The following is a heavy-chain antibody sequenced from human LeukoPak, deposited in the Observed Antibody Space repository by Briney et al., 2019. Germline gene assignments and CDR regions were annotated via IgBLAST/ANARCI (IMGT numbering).Heavy chain of an antibody. V-gene: IGHV1-2*02. CDR1: GYTFTDYY. J-gene: IGHJ4*02. Sequence: AAVKVSCKASGYTFTDYYMHWVRQAPGQGVEGMGWSHSNRGGSNYARKFQGRVTMTRDTTISTAYMELSNLRSDDTAVYYCANLPRNSGVDYWGQGTLVTVSS. CDR3: ANLPRNSGVDY. D-gene: IGHD1-26*01. CDR2: SHSNRGGS.